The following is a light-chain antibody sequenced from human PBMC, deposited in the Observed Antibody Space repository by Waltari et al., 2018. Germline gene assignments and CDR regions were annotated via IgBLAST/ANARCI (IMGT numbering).Light chain of an antibody. CDR3: CSYAGTYTVV. Sequence: QSALTPPPPVSESPGQSVTIPCTGTSRDVGAFNYVSWYQQHPGKAPKLMIFDVSRRPSGVPDRFSGSKSGNTASLTISGLQAEDEADYYCCSYAGTYTVVFGGGTKLTVL. J-gene: IGLJ2*01. CDR1: SRDVGAFNY. CDR2: DVS. V-gene: IGLV2-11*01.